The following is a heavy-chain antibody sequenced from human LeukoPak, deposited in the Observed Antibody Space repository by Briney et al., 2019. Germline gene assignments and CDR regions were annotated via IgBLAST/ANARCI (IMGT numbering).Heavy chain of an antibody. Sequence: SETLSLTCTVSGGSISSYYWSWIRQPPGKGLEWIGYIYYSGSTYYNPSLKSRVTISVDTSKSQFSLKLSSVTAADTAVYYCARADVHYYDSAFDIWGQGTMVTVSS. CDR2: IYYSGST. CDR1: GGSISSYY. J-gene: IGHJ3*02. CDR3: ARADVHYYDSAFDI. D-gene: IGHD3-22*01. V-gene: IGHV4-59*06.